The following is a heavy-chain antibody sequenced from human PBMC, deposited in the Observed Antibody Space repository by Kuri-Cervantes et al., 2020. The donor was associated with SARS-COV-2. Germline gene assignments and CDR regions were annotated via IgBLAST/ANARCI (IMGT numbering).Heavy chain of an antibody. D-gene: IGHD2-15*01. CDR3: ARGIVVVVAAMGYFDY. Sequence: ASVKVSCKASGYTFTNYGISWVRQAPGQGLEWMGWINGYNDNTKYAQKLRGRVTMTTDTSTSTAYMELRSLRSDDTAVYYCARGIVVVVAAMGYFDYWGQGTLVTVSS. CDR1: GYTFTNYG. V-gene: IGHV1-18*04. CDR2: INGYNDNT. J-gene: IGHJ4*02.